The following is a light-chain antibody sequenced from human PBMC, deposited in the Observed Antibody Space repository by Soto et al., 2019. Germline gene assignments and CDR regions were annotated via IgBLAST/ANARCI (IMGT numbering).Light chain of an antibody. CDR2: DAS. V-gene: IGKV3-20*01. CDR1: QSVSSDY. Sequence: EIVLTQSPDTLSLSPGERATLSCRASQSVSSDYLVWYQQKPGQAPRLLIYDASSRATGIPDRFSGSGSGTDFTLTISRLEPEDFAVYYCQQYGSSGTFGQGTKVDIK. CDR3: QQYGSSGT. J-gene: IGKJ1*01.